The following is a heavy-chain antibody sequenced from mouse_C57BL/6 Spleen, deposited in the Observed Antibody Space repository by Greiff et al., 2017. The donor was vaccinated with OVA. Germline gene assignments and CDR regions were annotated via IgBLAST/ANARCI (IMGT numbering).Heavy chain of an antibody. Sequence: QVQLQQPGAELVKPGASVKVSCKASGYTFTSYWMPWVKQRPGQGLEWIGRIHPSDSDTNYNQKFKGKATLPVDKSSSTAYMQLSSRTSEDYAVYYCAIGADDGYVETWFAYWGQGTLVTVSA. CDR2: IHPSDSDT. CDR3: AIGADDGYVETWFAY. J-gene: IGHJ3*01. D-gene: IGHD2-3*01. V-gene: IGHV1-74*01. CDR1: GYTFTSYW.